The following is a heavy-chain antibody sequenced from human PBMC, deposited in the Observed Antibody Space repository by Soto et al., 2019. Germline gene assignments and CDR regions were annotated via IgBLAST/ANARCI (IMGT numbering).Heavy chain of an antibody. CDR3: ANSRYVGDYYYYGMDV. V-gene: IGHV3-30*18. D-gene: IGHD3-16*01. CDR2: ISYDGSNK. J-gene: IGHJ6*02. Sequence: HPGGSLRLSCAASGFTFSSYGMHWVRQAPGKGLEWVAVISYDGSNKYYADSVKGRFTISRDNSKNTLYLQMNSLRAEDTAVYYCANSRYVGDYYYYGMDVWGQGTTVTVSS. CDR1: GFTFSSYG.